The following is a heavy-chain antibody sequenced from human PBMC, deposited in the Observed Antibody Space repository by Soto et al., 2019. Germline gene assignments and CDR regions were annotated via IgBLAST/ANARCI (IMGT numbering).Heavy chain of an antibody. Sequence: QVQLVESGGGVVQPGRSLRLSCAASGFIFSNFGMHWVRQAPGKGLEWVAVLSSDGINKYYADSVKGRFTICRDNSKNTLYVQMNSLRAEDTAVYYCVTELGGFEYWGQGTLLTVSS. CDR2: LSSDGINK. CDR1: GFIFSNFG. J-gene: IGHJ4*02. CDR3: VTELGGFEY. D-gene: IGHD3-16*01. V-gene: IGHV3-30-3*01.